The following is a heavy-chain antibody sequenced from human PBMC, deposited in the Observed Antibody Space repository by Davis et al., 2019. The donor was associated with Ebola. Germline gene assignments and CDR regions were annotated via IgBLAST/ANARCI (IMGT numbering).Heavy chain of an antibody. D-gene: IGHD3-22*01. CDR3: TTRWITMIVVVEY. Sequence: GESLKISCAASGFTFDDYAMHWVRQAPGKGLECVSLISGDGGRTYYADSVKGRFTISRDNSKNSLYLQMNSLRTEDTALYYCTTRWITMIVVVEYWGQRTLVTVSS. CDR2: ISGDGGRT. V-gene: IGHV3-43*02. CDR1: GFTFDDYA. J-gene: IGHJ4*02.